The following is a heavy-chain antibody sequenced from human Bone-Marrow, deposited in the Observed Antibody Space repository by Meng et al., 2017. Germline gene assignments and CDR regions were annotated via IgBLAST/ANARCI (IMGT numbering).Heavy chain of an antibody. CDR2: FFYGRGA. Sequence: QLQLQESGSGLVKPSETLSPTCTVSGGSIRSSGYYWGWVRQPPGKQLEFIGSFFYGRGAYYNPSLQSRVTISVDTSTNQLSLKVISVTAADTAVYYCARLNLGAPFDPWGQGTLVTVSS. D-gene: IGHD3-16*01. J-gene: IGHJ5*02. CDR3: ARLNLGAPFDP. CDR1: GGSIRSSGYY. V-gene: IGHV4-39*01.